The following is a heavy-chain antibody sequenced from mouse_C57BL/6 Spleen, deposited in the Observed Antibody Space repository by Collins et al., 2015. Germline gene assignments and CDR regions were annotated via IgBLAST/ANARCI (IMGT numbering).Heavy chain of an antibody. CDR2: IYPRDGST. Sequence: QVQLQQSDALVKPGASAKISCKVSGYTFTDHTIHWMKQRPEQGLEWIGYIYPRDGSTKYNEKFKGKATLTADKSSSTAYMQLNSLTSEDSAVYFCARWGTTVCWGQGTTLTVSS. CDR1: GYTFTDHT. D-gene: IGHD1-1*01. CDR3: ARWGTTVC. J-gene: IGHJ2*01. V-gene: IGHV1-78*01.